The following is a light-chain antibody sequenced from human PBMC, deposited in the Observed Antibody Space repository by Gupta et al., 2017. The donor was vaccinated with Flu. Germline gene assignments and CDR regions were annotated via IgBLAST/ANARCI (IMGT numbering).Light chain of an antibody. CDR3: AAWDNSLSGVV. CDR2: NNN. J-gene: IGLJ2*01. Sequence: QSVLTQPPSASGTPGQTVTISCSGSSSNIGSKAVNWYQQIPGTAPKLLVYNNNQRPSGVPDRFSGSKSGTSASLAISGLQFEDEGDYYCAAWDNSLSGVVFGGGTTLTVL. CDR1: SSNIGSKA. V-gene: IGLV1-44*01.